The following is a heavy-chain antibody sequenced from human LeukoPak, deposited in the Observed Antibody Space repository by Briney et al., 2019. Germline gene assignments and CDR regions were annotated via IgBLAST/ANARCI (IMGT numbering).Heavy chain of an antibody. V-gene: IGHV3-30-3*01. J-gene: IGHJ3*02. D-gene: IGHD2-2*01. CDR2: ISYDGSNK. CDR3: ARDISPIVPAAKGAFDI. Sequence: PGGSLRLSCAASGFTFSSYAMHWVRQAPGKGLEWVAVISYDGSNKYYADSVKGRFTISRDNSKNTLYLQMNSLRTEDTALYYCARDISPIVPAAKGAFDIWGQGTMVTVSS. CDR1: GFTFSSYA.